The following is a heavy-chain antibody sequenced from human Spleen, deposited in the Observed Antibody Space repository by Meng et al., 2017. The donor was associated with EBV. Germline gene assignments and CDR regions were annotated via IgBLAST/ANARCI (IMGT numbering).Heavy chain of an antibody. CDR3: ARKLYTDSFFDS. Sequence: QLQLQESGSGLVKPSQALSLPCSVSGGSISNGGYSWSWIRQPPGKALEWIGYIYHNGNAKYNPSLKSRVNMSADRSKNQFSLRLTSVTTADTAVYYCARKLYTDSFFDSWGQGTLVTVSS. CDR2: IYHNGNA. D-gene: IGHD2-2*02. J-gene: IGHJ4*02. CDR1: GGSISNGGYS. V-gene: IGHV4-30-2*02.